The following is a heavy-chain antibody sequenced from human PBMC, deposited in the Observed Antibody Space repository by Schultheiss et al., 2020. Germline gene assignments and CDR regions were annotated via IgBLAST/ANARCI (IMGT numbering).Heavy chain of an antibody. CDR2: ISSNGGST. J-gene: IGHJ4*02. CDR1: GFTFSSYA. Sequence: GGSLRLSCAASGFTFSSYAMHWVRQAPGKGLEYVSAISSNGGSTYYANSVKGRFTISRDNSKNTLYLQMGSLRAEDMAVYYCARGTVEQTLDYWGQGTLVTVSS. V-gene: IGHV3-64*01. D-gene: IGHD6-13*01. CDR3: ARGTVEQTLDY.